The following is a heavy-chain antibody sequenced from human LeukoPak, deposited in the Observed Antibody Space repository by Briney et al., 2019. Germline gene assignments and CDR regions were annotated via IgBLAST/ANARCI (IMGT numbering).Heavy chain of an antibody. V-gene: IGHV1-2*02. Sequence: GASVKVSCKASGYTFTGYYMHWVRQAPGQGLEWMGWINPNSGGTNYAQKFQGRVTMTRDTSISAAYMELSRLRSDDTAVYYCARFYSSWYEVWFDPWGQGTLVTVSS. CDR1: GYTFTGYY. D-gene: IGHD6-13*01. CDR3: ARFYSSWYEVWFDP. CDR2: INPNSGGT. J-gene: IGHJ5*02.